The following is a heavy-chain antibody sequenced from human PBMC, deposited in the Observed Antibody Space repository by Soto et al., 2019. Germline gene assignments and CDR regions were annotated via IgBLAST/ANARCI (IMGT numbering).Heavy chain of an antibody. D-gene: IGHD3-3*01. CDR2: INPNSGGT. Sequence: QVQLVQSGAEVKKPGASVKVSCKASGYTFTGYYMHWVRQAPGQGLEWMGWINPNSGGTNYAQKFQGRVTMTRDTSISTAYMELSRLRSDDTAVYYCARGYDFWSGYGAFNCGMDVWGQGTTVTGSS. V-gene: IGHV1-2*02. J-gene: IGHJ6*02. CDR3: ARGYDFWSGYGAFNCGMDV. CDR1: GYTFTGYY.